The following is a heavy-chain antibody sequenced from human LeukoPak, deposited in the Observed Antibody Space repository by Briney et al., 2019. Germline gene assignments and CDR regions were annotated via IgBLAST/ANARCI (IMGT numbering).Heavy chain of an antibody. D-gene: IGHD6-6*01. J-gene: IGHJ3*01. CDR3: AKRAAYRRSSLVLRFDAFDL. Sequence: GGSLTLSCAVSRFTFSSYEMNWVRQAPGKGLEWVSYISRSGSNIKHADSVEGRLTISRDNAMNSLYLQLNSLRAEDTAVHYCAKRAAYRRSSLVLRFDAFDLWGQGTMVTVS. CDR2: ISRSGSNI. CDR1: RFTFSSYE. V-gene: IGHV3-48*03.